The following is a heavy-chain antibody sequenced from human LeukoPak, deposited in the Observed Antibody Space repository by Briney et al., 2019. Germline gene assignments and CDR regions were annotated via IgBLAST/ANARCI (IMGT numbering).Heavy chain of an antibody. D-gene: IGHD3-22*01. CDR2: ISGAGGST. CDR3: AKVLYYYDTSGYRDY. Sequence: GGSLRLSCAASGFSFSRYAMSWVRQAPGKGLEWVSAISGAGGSTYYADSVKGRFTISRDNSKDTLYLQMNSLRAEDTALYYCAKVLYYYDTSGYRDYWGQGTLVTVSS. J-gene: IGHJ4*02. CDR1: GFSFSRYA. V-gene: IGHV3-23*01.